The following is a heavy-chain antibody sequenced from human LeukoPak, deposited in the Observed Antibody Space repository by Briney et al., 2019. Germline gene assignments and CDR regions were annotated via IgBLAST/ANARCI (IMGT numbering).Heavy chain of an antibody. Sequence: GGSLRLSCSASGFGFGDHGMSWGRHVPGKGLEWVSGINWSGGSTGYADPVRGRFTISRDNAKNSLYLQMDSLTAEDTALYYCARAPITSPFYFDHWGQGTLVTVSS. D-gene: IGHD2-2*01. CDR1: GFGFGDHG. J-gene: IGHJ4*02. V-gene: IGHV3-20*04. CDR2: INWSGGST. CDR3: ARAPITSPFYFDH.